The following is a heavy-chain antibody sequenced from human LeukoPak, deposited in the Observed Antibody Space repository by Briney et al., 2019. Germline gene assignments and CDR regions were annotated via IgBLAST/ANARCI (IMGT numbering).Heavy chain of an antibody. D-gene: IGHD3-10*01. Sequence: GGSLRLSCAASGFTFSDYWMTWVRQAPGKGLEWVSAISGSGGSTCYADSVKGRFTISRDNSKNTLYLQMNSLRAEDTAVYYCAKDLGITMVRGVIQASDYWGQGTLVAVSS. CDR3: AKDLGITMVRGVIQASDY. J-gene: IGHJ4*02. V-gene: IGHV3-23*01. CDR1: GFTFSDYW. CDR2: ISGSGGST.